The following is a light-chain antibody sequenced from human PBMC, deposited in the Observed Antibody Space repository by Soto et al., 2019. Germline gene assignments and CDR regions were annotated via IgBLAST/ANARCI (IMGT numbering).Light chain of an antibody. J-gene: IGLJ2*01. Sequence: QSVLTQPPSASGTPGQRVTISCSGSSSNIGSNTVNWYQQLPGTAPKLLIYSNNQRPSGVPDRFSGSKSGTSGSLAISGLQYEDEAHYYCAAWDDSLSGVVFGGGTKLTVL. CDR1: SSNIGSNT. CDR2: SNN. CDR3: AAWDDSLSGVV. V-gene: IGLV1-44*01.